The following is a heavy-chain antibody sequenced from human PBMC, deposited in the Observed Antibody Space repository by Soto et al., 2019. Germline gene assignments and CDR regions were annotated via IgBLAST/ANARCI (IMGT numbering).Heavy chain of an antibody. CDR1: GFTFSSYW. CDR2: INSDGSST. Sequence: GGSLRLSCAASGFTFSSYWMHWVRQAPGKGLVWVSRINSDGSSTSYADSVKGRFTISRDNAKNTLYLQMNSLRAEDTAVYYCARFYSGWYDAFDIWGQGTMVTVSS. V-gene: IGHV3-74*01. J-gene: IGHJ3*02. CDR3: ARFYSGWYDAFDI. D-gene: IGHD6-19*01.